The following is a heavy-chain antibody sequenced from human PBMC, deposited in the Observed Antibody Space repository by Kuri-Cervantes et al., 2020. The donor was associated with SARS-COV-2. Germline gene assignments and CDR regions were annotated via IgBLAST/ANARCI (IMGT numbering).Heavy chain of an antibody. V-gene: IGHV3-23*01. J-gene: IGHJ6*02. D-gene: IGHD3-3*01. CDR2: ISGSGGST. Sequence: GESLKISCAASGFTFSSYAMSWVRQAPGKGLEWVSAISGSGGSTYYADSVKGRFTISRDNSKNTLYLQMNSLRAEDTAVYYCAKDYDFWSGYYNWYYYYGMDVWGQGTTVTVSS. CDR3: AKDYDFWSGYYNWYYYYGMDV. CDR1: GFTFSSYA.